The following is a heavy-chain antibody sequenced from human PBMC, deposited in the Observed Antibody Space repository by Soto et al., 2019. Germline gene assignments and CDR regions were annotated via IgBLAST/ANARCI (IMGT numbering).Heavy chain of an antibody. J-gene: IGHJ6*02. Sequence: SQTLSLTCAISGDSVSSNSAAWNWIRQSPSRGLEWLGRTYYRSKWYNDYAVSVKSRITINPDTSKNQFSLQLNSVTPEDTAVYYCAREGGSCYAGDYYYGMDVWGQGTTVTVSS. V-gene: IGHV6-1*01. CDR3: AREGGSCYAGDYYYGMDV. CDR1: GDSVSSNSAA. D-gene: IGHD2-15*01. CDR2: TYYRSKWYN.